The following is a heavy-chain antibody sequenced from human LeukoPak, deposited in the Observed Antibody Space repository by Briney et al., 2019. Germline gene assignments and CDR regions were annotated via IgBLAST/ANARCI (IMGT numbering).Heavy chain of an antibody. V-gene: IGHV1-18*01. CDR2: ISAYNGNT. Sequence: ASVKVSCKASGYTFTSYGISWVRQAPGQGLEWMGWISAYNGNTNYAQKLQGRVTMTTDTSTSTAYMELRSLRSDDTAVYYCARTTYGDYGDADYYYYYYMDVWGKGTTVTVSS. CDR3: ARTTYGDYGDADYYYYYYMDV. CDR1: GYTFTSYG. D-gene: IGHD4-17*01. J-gene: IGHJ6*03.